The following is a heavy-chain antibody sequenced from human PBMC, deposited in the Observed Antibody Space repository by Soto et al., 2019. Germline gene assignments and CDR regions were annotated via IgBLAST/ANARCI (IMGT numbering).Heavy chain of an antibody. CDR1: GFSFSMYW. CDR2: INGDGTDT. CDR3: AREVGRGSGSYYLDY. V-gene: IGHV3-74*03. J-gene: IGHJ4*02. D-gene: IGHD3-16*01. Sequence: WGSMRLSCAASGFSFSMYWMHWARQAPGKGLLWVSRINGDGTDTTYADSVKGRFTISRDNAKNTVYLQMNGLRAEDTAVYYCAREVGRGSGSYYLDYWGQETLVTVSS.